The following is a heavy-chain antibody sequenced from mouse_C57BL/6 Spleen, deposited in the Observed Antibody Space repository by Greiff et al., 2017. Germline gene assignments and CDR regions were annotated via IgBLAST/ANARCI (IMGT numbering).Heavy chain of an antibody. Sequence: EVQGVESGGGLVKPGGSLKLSCAASGFTFSSYPMSWVRQTPEKRLEWVATISGGGGNTYYPDSVKGRFTISRDNAKNTLYLQMSSLRSEDTALYYCARQGFYAMDYWGQGTSVTVSS. CDR1: GFTFSSYP. V-gene: IGHV5-9*01. CDR2: ISGGGGNT. CDR3: ARQGFYAMDY. J-gene: IGHJ4*01.